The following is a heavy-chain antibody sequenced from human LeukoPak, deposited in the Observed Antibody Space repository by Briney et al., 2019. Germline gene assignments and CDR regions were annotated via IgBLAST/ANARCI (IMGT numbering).Heavy chain of an antibody. CDR1: GGTFSSYA. J-gene: IGHJ6*03. V-gene: IGHV1-69*05. CDR3: ARCSSSFCRDYYYYYYMDV. Sequence: GASVKVSCKASGGTFSSYAISWVRQAPGQGLEWMGGIIPIFGTANYAQKFQGRVTITTDESTSTAYMELSSLRSEDTAVYYCARCSSSFCRDYYYYYYMDVWGKGTTVTVSS. CDR2: IIPIFGTA. D-gene: IGHD6-6*01.